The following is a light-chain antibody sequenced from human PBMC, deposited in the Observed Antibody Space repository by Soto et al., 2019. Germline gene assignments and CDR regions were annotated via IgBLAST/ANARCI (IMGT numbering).Light chain of an antibody. Sequence: EIVLTQSPGTLSLSPGERATLSCRASQSVSSNYLAWYQLKPGQAPRLLICDASSRATGIPDRFSGSGSGTDFTLPIIILEPFDFAVYYCQQYGGSPRYTFGQGTILELK. J-gene: IGKJ2*01. V-gene: IGKV3-20*01. CDR3: QQYGGSPRYT. CDR1: QSVSSNY. CDR2: DAS.